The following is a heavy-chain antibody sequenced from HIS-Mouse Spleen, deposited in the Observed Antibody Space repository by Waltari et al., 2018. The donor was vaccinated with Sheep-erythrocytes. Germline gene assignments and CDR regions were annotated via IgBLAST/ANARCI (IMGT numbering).Heavy chain of an antibody. D-gene: IGHD6-19*01. CDR2: INHSGST. CDR3: ARAMGYSSGWYHTDY. Sequence: QVQLQQWGAGLLKPSETLSLTCAVYGGSFSGYYWSWIRQPPGKGLEWIGEINHSGSTNYNPSRKSRVTISVDTSKNQFSLKLSSVTAADTAVYYCARAMGYSSGWYHTDYWGQGTLVTVSS. J-gene: IGHJ4*02. V-gene: IGHV4-34*01. CDR1: GGSFSGYY.